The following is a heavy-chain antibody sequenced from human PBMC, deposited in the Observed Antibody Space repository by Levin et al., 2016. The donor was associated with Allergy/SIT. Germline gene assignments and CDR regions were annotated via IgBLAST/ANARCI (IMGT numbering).Heavy chain of an antibody. CDR3: ARTVWHLPSFDY. V-gene: IGHV3-11*06. J-gene: IGHJ4*02. Sequence: VRQMPGKGLEWVSDISSSSSHTNYADSVKGRFTISRDTAKNSLYLQMHSLRAEDTAVYYCARTVWHLPSFDYWGQGALVTVSS. D-gene: IGHD4-11*01. CDR2: ISSSSSHT.